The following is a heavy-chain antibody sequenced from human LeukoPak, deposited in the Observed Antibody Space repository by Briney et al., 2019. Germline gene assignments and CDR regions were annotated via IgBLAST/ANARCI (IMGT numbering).Heavy chain of an antibody. Sequence: GGSLRLSCATSGFPFSDFSMSWVRQAPGKGLEWISTTNSGGTSTYYAESVKGRFTISRDNSKNTLYLQMSSLRVEDTAVYYCAKQSYTRSLGEGGPGTLVSVSS. J-gene: IGHJ4*02. CDR1: GFPFSDFS. V-gene: IGHV3-23*01. D-gene: IGHD1-14*01. CDR2: TNSGGTST. CDR3: AKQSYTRSLGE.